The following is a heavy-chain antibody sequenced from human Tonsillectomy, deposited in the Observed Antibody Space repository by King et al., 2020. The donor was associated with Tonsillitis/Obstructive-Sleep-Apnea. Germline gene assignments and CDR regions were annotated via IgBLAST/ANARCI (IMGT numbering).Heavy chain of an antibody. CDR2: TRSKAYGGTT. D-gene: IGHD2-2*02. J-gene: IGHJ4*02. V-gene: IGHV3-49*04. CDR3: TRGGGYCSSTSCYIDF. CDR1: GFTFGDYA. Sequence: DVQLVESGGGLVQPGRSLRLSCTASGFTFGDYAMSWVRQAPGKGLEWVGFTRSKAYGGTTEYGATVKGRFTISRYDSKSIAYLQMNSLKTEDTAVYYCTRGGGYCSSTSCYIDFWGQGTLVTVSS.